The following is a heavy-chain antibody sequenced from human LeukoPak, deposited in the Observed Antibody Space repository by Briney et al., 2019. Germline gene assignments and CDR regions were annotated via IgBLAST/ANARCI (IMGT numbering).Heavy chain of an antibody. CDR2: IYHTGST. V-gene: IGHV4-30-2*06. CDR3: ARVDYFDKWLWAQPPRSFDP. D-gene: IGHD3-9*01. Sequence: SETLSLTCTVSGGSVSTGGYYWGWIRQSPEKGLEWIGYIYHTGSTYYTPSLKSRVTMSLDSPKNQFSLKLTSVTAADTAVYFCARVDYFDKWLWAQPPRSFDPWGQGTLVTVSS. J-gene: IGHJ5*02. CDR1: GGSVSTGGYY.